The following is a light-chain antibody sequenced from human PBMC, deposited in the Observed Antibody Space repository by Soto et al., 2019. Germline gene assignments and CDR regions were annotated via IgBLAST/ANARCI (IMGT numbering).Light chain of an antibody. Sequence: EIVLTQSAATLSGSPGDRATLSCPASQSLTSNLAWYQQKPVQAPRLLIYGSSTRATGIPARFSGSGSGTEFTLTITSLQSEDFAIYYCQQYDSWPPYTFGQGTKVDIK. CDR2: GSS. CDR1: QSLTSN. CDR3: QQYDSWPPYT. V-gene: IGKV3-15*01. J-gene: IGKJ2*01.